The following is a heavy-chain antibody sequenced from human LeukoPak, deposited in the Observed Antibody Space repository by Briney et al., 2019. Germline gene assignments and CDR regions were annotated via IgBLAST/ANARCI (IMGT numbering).Heavy chain of an antibody. D-gene: IGHD2-21*02. Sequence: PGGSLRLSCAASGFTFDDYAMHWVRQAPGKGLAWVSGISWNSGSIGYADSVKGRFTISRDNAKNSLYLQMNSLRAEDTAVYYCARAGSGVTAIQVGAFDIWGQGTMVTVSS. J-gene: IGHJ3*02. CDR3: ARAGSGVTAIQVGAFDI. V-gene: IGHV3-9*01. CDR1: GFTFDDYA. CDR2: ISWNSGSI.